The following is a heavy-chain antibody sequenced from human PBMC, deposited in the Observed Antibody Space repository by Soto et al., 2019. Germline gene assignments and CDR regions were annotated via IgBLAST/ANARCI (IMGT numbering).Heavy chain of an antibody. V-gene: IGHV3-21*01. CDR2: ITSSSSYI. D-gene: IGHD5-12*01. Sequence: EVQLVESGGGLVKPGGSLRLSCAASGFTFSSYSMNWVRQAPGKGLEWVSSITSSSSYIYYADSVKGRVTSSSDNAKNSLYLQMNSLRAEDTAVYYFARGGYDYRSYYYDYYMDVWGKGTTVTVSS. J-gene: IGHJ6*03. CDR3: ARGGYDYRSYYYDYYMDV. CDR1: GFTFSSYS.